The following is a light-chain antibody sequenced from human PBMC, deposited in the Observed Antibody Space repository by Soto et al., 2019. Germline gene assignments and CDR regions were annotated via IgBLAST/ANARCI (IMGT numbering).Light chain of an antibody. CDR2: EAS. CDR3: QQYYDFRT. CDR1: QGVSTW. J-gene: IGKJ1*01. V-gene: IGKV1-5*03. Sequence: IQMTQSPSTLSGSVGDRVTNTCRASQGVSTWLAWYQHKPGQAPKLLIYEASKLQSGVPSRFSASGSVRDFTLTITSLQPEDSATYYCQQYYDFRTFGHGTKVEI.